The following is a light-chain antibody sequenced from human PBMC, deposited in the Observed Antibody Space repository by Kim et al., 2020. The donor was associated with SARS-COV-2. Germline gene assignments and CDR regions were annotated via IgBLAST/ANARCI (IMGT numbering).Light chain of an antibody. V-gene: IGLV3-19*01. J-gene: IGLJ2*01. CDR3: NSRDSNDNVV. CDR2: GKN. CDR1: SLRSYY. Sequence: VALGQTVRITCQGDSLRSYYATWYQQKPGQAPILVIYGKNNRPSGIPDRFSGSSSGNTASLTITETQAGDEADYYCNSRDSNDNVVFCGGTQLTVL.